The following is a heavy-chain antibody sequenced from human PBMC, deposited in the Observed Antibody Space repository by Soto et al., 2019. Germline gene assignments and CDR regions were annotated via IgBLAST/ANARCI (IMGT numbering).Heavy chain of an antibody. CDR3: ASSQGSSTSLEIYYYYYYGMDV. V-gene: IGHV1-69*01. D-gene: IGHD2-2*01. CDR1: GGTFSSYA. CDR2: IIPISDTT. Sequence: QVQLVQSGAEVKKPGSSVKVSCTASGGTFSSYAISWVRQAPGQGLEWMGGIIPISDTTNYAQKFQGRVTITEDESTSTAYMELSSLRSEDTAVNYCASSQGSSTSLEIYYYYYYGMDVWGQGTTVTVSS. J-gene: IGHJ6*02.